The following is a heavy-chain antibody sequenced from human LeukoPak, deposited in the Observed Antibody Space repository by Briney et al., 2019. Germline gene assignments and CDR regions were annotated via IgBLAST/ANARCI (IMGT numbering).Heavy chain of an antibody. Sequence: GGSLRLSCAASGFTFRNYGMTWVRQAPGKGLEWVAGISGSGGTTHYSDSVKGRCTISRDNSKNTLSLQINSLRAEDTAVYYCAQIHDHGDYVAFWGQGALVTVSS. J-gene: IGHJ4*02. CDR3: AQIHDHGDYVAF. V-gene: IGHV3-23*01. CDR1: GFTFRNYG. D-gene: IGHD1-1*01. CDR2: ISGSGGTT.